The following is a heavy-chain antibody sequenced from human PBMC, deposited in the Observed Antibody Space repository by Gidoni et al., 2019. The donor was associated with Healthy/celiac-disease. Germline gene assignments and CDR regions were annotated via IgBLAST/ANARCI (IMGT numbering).Heavy chain of an antibody. D-gene: IGHD6-13*01. J-gene: IGHJ4*02. CDR1: GYSFTSSW. CDR2: LDPSDSYT. CDR3: ARRWEQQLGFDY. Sequence: EVQLVQSGAEVKKPGESLRISCKGSGYSFTSSWISWVRQMPGKGLGWMGRLDPSDSYTNYSPSVQGHVTISADKSISTAYLQWSSLKASDTAMYYCARRWEQQLGFDYWGQGTLVTVSS. V-gene: IGHV5-10-1*03.